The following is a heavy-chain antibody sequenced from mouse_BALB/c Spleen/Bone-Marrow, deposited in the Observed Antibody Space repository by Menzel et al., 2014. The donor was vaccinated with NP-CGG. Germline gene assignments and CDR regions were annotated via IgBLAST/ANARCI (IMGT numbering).Heavy chain of an antibody. J-gene: IGHJ2*01. CDR3: ARDGEAY. V-gene: IGHV2-9*02. Sequence: VKLVESGPGLVAPSQSLSITCTVSGFSLTSYGVHWVRQPPGKGLEWLGVIWAGESTNYNSALMSRLSISKDNSKRQVFIKINSLQTDDTAIYYCARDGEAYWGQGTPLTVSS. CDR1: GFSLTSYG. CDR2: IWAGEST.